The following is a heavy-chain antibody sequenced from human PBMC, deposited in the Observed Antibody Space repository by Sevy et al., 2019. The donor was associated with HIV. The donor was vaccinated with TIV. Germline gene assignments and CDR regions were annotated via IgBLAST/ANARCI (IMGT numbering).Heavy chain of an antibody. CDR1: GFTFSNYN. V-gene: IGHV3-21*01. D-gene: IGHD6-6*01. CDR2: ISGLRNYI. CDR3: ARGVQTYDAFDI. J-gene: IGHJ3*02. Sequence: GGSLRLSCAVSGFTFSNYNMNWVRQAPGKGLEWVLYISGLRNYIYYADSVKGRFSISRDNDKNSLYLQMDSLRAEDTAVYYCARGVQTYDAFDIWGQGTMVTVSS.